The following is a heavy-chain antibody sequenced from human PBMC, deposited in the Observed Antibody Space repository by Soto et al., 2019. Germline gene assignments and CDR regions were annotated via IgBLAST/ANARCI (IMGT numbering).Heavy chain of an antibody. D-gene: IGHD3-3*01. J-gene: IGHJ5*02. CDR2: IWYDGHKE. CDR3: ARVRAVDYYHCFDP. CDR1: GFIFSNYG. Sequence: QVQLVESGGGVVQPEKSLRLSCAASGFIFSNYGMHWVRQAPGKGLEWVAVIWYDGHKEFYADSVKGRFIISRDNSRNTVYLQMNSLRADDTAVYYCARVRAVDYYHCFDPWGQGTLVTVSS. V-gene: IGHV3-33*01.